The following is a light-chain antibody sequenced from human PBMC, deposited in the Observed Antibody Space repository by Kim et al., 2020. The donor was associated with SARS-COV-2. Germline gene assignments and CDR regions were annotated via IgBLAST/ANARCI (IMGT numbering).Light chain of an antibody. CDR1: QNINYN. Sequence: VSPGERATLSCRTSQNINYNLVWYQQKPGQTPRLLIYDASTRATGNPASFSGSGSGTEFTLTISGLQSEDFAVYYCQQYNNWPWTFGQGTKVDIK. CDR2: DAS. CDR3: QQYNNWPWT. V-gene: IGKV3-15*01. J-gene: IGKJ1*01.